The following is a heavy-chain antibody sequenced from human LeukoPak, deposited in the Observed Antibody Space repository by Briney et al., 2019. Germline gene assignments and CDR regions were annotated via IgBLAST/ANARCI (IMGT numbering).Heavy chain of an antibody. V-gene: IGHV4-59*01. J-gene: IGHJ4*02. D-gene: IGHD4-17*01. CDR2: SYYSGST. CDR3: AGRGLLRDY. CDR1: GGSISSYY. Sequence: SQTLSLTCTGSGGSISSYYWSWIRQPPGKGLEWIGYSYYSGSTNYNPSLKSRVTISVDTSKNQFSLKLSSVTAADTAVYYCAGRGLLRDYWGQGTLVTVSS.